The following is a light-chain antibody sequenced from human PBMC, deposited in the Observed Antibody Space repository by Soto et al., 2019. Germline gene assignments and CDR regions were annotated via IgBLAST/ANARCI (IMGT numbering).Light chain of an antibody. Sequence: QSVLTQPPSASGSPGQSITISCTGTSTDVGTYNYVSWYQQHPGKAPKLMIYEVNKRPSGVPDRFSGSKSGNTASLTVSGVQAEDEADYYCSSYAGSNKMLFGGGTKLTVL. CDR2: EVN. CDR3: SSYAGSNKML. V-gene: IGLV2-8*01. CDR1: STDVGTYNY. J-gene: IGLJ2*01.